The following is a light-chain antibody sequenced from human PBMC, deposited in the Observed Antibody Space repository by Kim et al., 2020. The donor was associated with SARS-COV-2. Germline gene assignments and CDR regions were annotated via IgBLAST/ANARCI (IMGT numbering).Light chain of an antibody. J-gene: IGLJ2*01. CDR2: DVT. V-gene: IGLV2-8*01. Sequence: GQSATISCTGSSSDIASYDYVSWYQQYPGKAPKLIIYDVTKRPSGVPDRFSGSKSANTASLTVSGLQAEDEADYYCSSYAGSNNGVFGGGTQLTVL. CDR1: SSDIASYDY. CDR3: SSYAGSNNGV.